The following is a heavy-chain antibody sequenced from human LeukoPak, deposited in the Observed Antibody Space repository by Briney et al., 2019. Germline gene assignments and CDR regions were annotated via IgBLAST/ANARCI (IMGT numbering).Heavy chain of an antibody. D-gene: IGHD2-2*01. V-gene: IGHV3-64*01. J-gene: IGHJ4*02. CDR3: ARDRVDTSWSEFDS. CDR2: ISGNGVST. CDR1: GFTFSIYA. Sequence: GGSLRLSCAASGFTFSIYAMHWVRQAPGKGLEYVSAISGNGVSTNYANSVKGRFTMSRDNSKNTLFLQMDSLRVEDTAVYYCARDRVDTSWSEFDSWGQGTLVTVSS.